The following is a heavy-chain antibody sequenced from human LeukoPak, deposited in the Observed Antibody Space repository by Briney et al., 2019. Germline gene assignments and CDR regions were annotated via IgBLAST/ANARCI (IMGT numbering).Heavy chain of an antibody. CDR2: ISGSGGST. Sequence: GGSLRLSCAASGFTFSSYAMSWVRQAPGKGLEWVSAISGSGGSTYYADSVKGRFTISRDNSKNTLYLQMNSLRAEDTAAYYCATGVALYILTGYDDRFDYWGQGTLVTVSS. D-gene: IGHD3-9*01. CDR1: GFTFSSYA. J-gene: IGHJ4*02. CDR3: ATGVALYILTGYDDRFDY. V-gene: IGHV3-23*01.